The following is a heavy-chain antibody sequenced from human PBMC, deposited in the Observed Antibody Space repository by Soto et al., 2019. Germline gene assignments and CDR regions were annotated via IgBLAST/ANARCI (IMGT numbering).Heavy chain of an antibody. CDR2: MNPERHKT. V-gene: IGHV1-8*01. Sequence: QVQLVQSGAEVKQPGASVKVSCRTSGYTFTNYDISWVRQVTGQGLEWMGWMNPERHKTGYAQKVQGRVIMTRDTSISTASMELNSMRSEDTAVYYCDSAIRDQLLSDYWGQGTLVTVSS. J-gene: IGHJ4*02. CDR1: GYTFTNYD. D-gene: IGHD3-10*01. CDR3: DSAIRDQLLSDY.